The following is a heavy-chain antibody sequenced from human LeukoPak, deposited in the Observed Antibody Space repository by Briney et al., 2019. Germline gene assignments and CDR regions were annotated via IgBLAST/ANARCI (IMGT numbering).Heavy chain of an antibody. V-gene: IGHV3-21*01. CDR3: ARRGCSRGSCYIDY. CDR2: ISSSSSYI. D-gene: IGHD2-15*01. J-gene: IGHJ4*02. CDR1: GFTFSSYS. Sequence: GPSLRPSCAASGFTFSSYSMKWVRLAPGKGLEWVLSISSSSSYIYYADSVKGRFTSSRNNASDSIYLPMNSLRAEDTAVYYCARRGCSRGSCYIDYWGQGTLVTVSS.